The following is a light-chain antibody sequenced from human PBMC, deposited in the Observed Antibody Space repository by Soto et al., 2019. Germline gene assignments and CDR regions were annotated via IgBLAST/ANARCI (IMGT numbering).Light chain of an antibody. CDR1: SSDVGGYNY. J-gene: IGLJ3*02. V-gene: IGLV2-11*01. CDR3: CSYAGSFTWV. CDR2: DVS. Sequence: QTVVTQPRSVSGSPGQSVTISCTGTSSDVGGYNYVSWYQHHPGKAPKLILYDVSERPSGVPDRFSGSKSGNTASLTISGLQAEDEADYYCCSYAGSFTWVFGGGTQLTV.